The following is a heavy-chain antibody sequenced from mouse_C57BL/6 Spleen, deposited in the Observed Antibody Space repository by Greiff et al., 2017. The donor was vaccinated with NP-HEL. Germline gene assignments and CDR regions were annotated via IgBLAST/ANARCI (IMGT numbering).Heavy chain of an antibody. CDR1: GYTFTSYW. Sequence: QVQLQQPGAELVKPGASVKLSCKASGYTFTSYWMHWVKQRPGQGLEWIGMIHPNSGSTNYNEKFKSKATLTVDKSSSTAYMQLSSLTSEDSAVYYCPSYGRGEDYYAMDYWGQGTSVTVSS. D-gene: IGHD1-1*01. CDR2: IHPNSGST. J-gene: IGHJ4*01. V-gene: IGHV1-64*01. CDR3: PSYGRGEDYYAMDY.